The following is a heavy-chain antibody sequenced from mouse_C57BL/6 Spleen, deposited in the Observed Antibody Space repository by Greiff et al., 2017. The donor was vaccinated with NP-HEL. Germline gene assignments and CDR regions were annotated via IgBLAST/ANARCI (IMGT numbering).Heavy chain of an antibody. J-gene: IGHJ3*01. D-gene: IGHD2-1*01. Sequence: VQLQQSGPELVKPGASVKISCKASGYTFTDYYMNWVKQSHGKSLEWIGDINPNNGGTSYNQKFKGKATLTVDKSSSTAYMELRSLTSEDSAVYYCAREGYGNYGFAYWGQGTLVTVSA. CDR1: GYTFTDYY. CDR3: AREGYGNYGFAY. CDR2: INPNNGGT. V-gene: IGHV1-26*01.